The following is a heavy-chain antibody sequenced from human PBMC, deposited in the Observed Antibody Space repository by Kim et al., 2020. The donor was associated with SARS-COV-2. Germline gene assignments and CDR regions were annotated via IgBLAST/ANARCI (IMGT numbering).Heavy chain of an antibody. CDR2: ISYDGSIQ. CDR1: GFLLSRFG. CDR3: VSGAVAGNDAFDI. Sequence: GGSLRLSCVASGFLLSRFGIHWVRQAPGKGLEWVTTISYDGSIQYYGDSVKGRFTISRDNSKNKVFLQMNNLRDEDTAVYYCVSGAVAGNDAFDIWGQGTMLIVSS. D-gene: IGHD6-19*01. V-gene: IGHV3-30*03. J-gene: IGHJ3*02.